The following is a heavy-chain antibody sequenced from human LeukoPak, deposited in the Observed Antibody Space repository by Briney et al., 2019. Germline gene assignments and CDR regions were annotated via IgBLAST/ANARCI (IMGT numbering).Heavy chain of an antibody. CDR1: GFSLSNSA. CDR2: IIASSGST. Sequence: GGSLRLSCAASGFSLSNSAMSWVRQAPGKGLEWVSLIIASSGSTFYADSVKGRFTISRDDSKNTLYLQMNSLRAEDTAVYYCAKGAYDYIEMGYFDYWGQGTLVTVSS. D-gene: IGHD5-12*01. V-gene: IGHV3-23*01. CDR3: AKGAYDYIEMGYFDY. J-gene: IGHJ4*02.